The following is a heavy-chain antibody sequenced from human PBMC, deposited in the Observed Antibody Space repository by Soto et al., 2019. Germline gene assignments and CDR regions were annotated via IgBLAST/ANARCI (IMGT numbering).Heavy chain of an antibody. J-gene: IGHJ6*02. V-gene: IGHV7-4-1*01. D-gene: IGHD6-13*01. CDR2: INTNTGNP. Sequence: ASVKVSCKASGYTFTSYAMNWVRQAPGQGLEWMGWINTNTGNPTYAQGFTGRFVFSLDTSVSTAYLQICSLKAEDTAVYYCARDCYGSSWWSHYYYYGMDVWGQGTTVTVSS. CDR3: ARDCYGSSWWSHYYYYGMDV. CDR1: GYTFTSYA.